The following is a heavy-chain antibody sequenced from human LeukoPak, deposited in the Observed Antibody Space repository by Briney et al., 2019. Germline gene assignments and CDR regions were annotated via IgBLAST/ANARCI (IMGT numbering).Heavy chain of an antibody. CDR2: ISGCGGST. CDR1: GFIFSCYA. J-gene: IGHJ4*02. Sequence: GGSLRLSCAASGFIFSCYAMSWVRPAPGKGLEWVSTISGCGGSTYYADSVKGRFTISRDNSKNPVYLQMNSLRAEDTAVYYCAKDRSCTNDVCHGDFDYWGQGTLVTVSS. CDR3: AKDRSCTNDVCHGDFDY. V-gene: IGHV3-23*01. D-gene: IGHD2-8*01.